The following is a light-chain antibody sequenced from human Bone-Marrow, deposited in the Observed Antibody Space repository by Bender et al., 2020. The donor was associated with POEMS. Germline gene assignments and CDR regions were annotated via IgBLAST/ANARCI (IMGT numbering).Light chain of an antibody. CDR1: NIGSRT. CDR3: QVWDSSLFYV. J-gene: IGLJ1*01. Sequence: SYVLTQPPSVSVAPGQTARIPCGGNNIGSRTVQWYQQKPGQAPVLVVYDDSDRPSGIPERFSGSNSGNTATLTISRVEAGDEADYYCQVWDSSLFYVFGTGTKVTVL. CDR2: DDS. V-gene: IGLV3-21*02.